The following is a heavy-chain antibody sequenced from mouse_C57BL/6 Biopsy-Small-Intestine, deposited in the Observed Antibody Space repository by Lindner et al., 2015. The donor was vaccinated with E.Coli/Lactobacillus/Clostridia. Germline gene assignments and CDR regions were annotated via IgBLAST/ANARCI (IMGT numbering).Heavy chain of an antibody. Sequence: SVKVSCKASGYTFSGHGIGWVRQAPGQGLEWMGWINAYNDYRNDVQKFQDRVTMTTDASTSTAYMELRSLRPDDTAVYYCARVAIGTYCGGDCFPVDYWGQGTLVTVSS. J-gene: IGHJ4*01. V-gene: IGHV1-7*01. CDR2: INAYNDYR. D-gene: IGHD2-13*01. CDR1: GYTFSGHG. CDR3: ARVAIGTYCGGDCFPVDY.